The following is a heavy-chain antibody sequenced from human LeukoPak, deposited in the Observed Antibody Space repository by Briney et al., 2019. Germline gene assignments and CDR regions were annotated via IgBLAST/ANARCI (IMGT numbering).Heavy chain of an antibody. CDR3: ARDPSGSYYGDY. CDR2: INHSGST. CDR1: GGSISSNGYH. V-gene: IGHV4-39*07. J-gene: IGHJ4*02. D-gene: IGHD1-26*01. Sequence: SETLSLTCTVSGGSISSNGYHWGWIRQPPGKGLEWIGEINHSGSTNYNPSLKSRVTISVDTSKNQFSLKLSSVTAADTAVYYCARDPSGSYYGDYWGQGTLVTVSS.